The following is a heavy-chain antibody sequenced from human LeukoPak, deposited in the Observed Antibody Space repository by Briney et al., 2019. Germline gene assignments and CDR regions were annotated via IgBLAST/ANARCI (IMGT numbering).Heavy chain of an antibody. V-gene: IGHV1-18*04. D-gene: IGHD2/OR15-2a*01. CDR2: ISAYNGNT. J-gene: IGHJ6*02. CDR3: ARCLEVLYGMDV. CDR1: GYTFTSYY. Sequence: ASVKVSCEASGYTFTSYYIHWVRQAPGQGLEWMGWISAYNGNTNYAQKLQGRVTMTTDTSTSTAYMELRSLRSDDTAVYYCARCLEVLYGMDVWGQGTTVTVSS.